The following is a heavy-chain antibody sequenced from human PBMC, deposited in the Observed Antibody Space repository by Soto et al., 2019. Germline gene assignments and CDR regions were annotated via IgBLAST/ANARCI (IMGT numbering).Heavy chain of an antibody. CDR3: ASIAARPKAYYYYMDV. D-gene: IGHD6-6*01. CDR2: IIPILGIA. V-gene: IGHV1-69*02. Sequence: QVQLVQSGAEVKKPGSSVKVSCKASGGTFSSYTIIWVRQAPGQGLEWMGRIIPILGIANYAQKFQGRVTITADKSTSTAYRELSSLRSEDTAVYYCASIAARPKAYYYYMDVWGKGTTVTVSS. CDR1: GGTFSSYT. J-gene: IGHJ6*03.